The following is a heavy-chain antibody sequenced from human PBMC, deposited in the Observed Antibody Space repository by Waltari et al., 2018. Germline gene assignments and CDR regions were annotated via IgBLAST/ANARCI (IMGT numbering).Heavy chain of an antibody. J-gene: IGHJ3*02. D-gene: IGHD6-13*01. CDR1: GYSFTSYW. Sequence: EVQLVQSGAEVKKPGESLKISCKGSGYSFTSYWNGWVRQMPGKGLEWMGIIYPGDSDTRYSPSFQGQVTISADKSISTAYLQWSSLKASDTAMYYCARLLAIAAASNAFDIWGQGTMVTVSS. CDR2: IYPGDSDT. CDR3: ARLLAIAAASNAFDI. V-gene: IGHV5-51*03.